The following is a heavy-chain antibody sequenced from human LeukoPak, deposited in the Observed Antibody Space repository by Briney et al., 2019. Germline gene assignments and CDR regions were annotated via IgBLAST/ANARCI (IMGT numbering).Heavy chain of an antibody. Sequence: GGSLRLSCAASGFTFSSYSMNWVRQAPGKGLEWVSYISSSSSTIYYADSVKGRFTISRDNAKNSLYLQMTSLRAEDTAVYYYAGADDSSGYYPHAFDIWGQGTMVTVSS. CDR3: AGADDSSGYYPHAFDI. CDR2: ISSSSSTI. D-gene: IGHD3-22*01. CDR1: GFTFSSYS. J-gene: IGHJ3*02. V-gene: IGHV3-48*01.